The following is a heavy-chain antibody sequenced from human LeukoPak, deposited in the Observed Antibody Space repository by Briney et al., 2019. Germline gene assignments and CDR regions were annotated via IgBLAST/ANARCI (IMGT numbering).Heavy chain of an antibody. CDR1: GGTFSSYA. CDR3: AREPRGVRTTAGYFDY. J-gene: IGHJ4*02. V-gene: IGHV1-69*01. Sequence: VKVSSKASGGTFSSYAISGVRQAPRQKVEWRGGIISLFGTENNAHKFHGGVTIIPDEYPSTTPIELCSRRSECTPRFYCAREPRGVRTTAGYFDYWGQGTLVTVSS. CDR2: IISLFGTE. D-gene: IGHD2/OR15-2a*01.